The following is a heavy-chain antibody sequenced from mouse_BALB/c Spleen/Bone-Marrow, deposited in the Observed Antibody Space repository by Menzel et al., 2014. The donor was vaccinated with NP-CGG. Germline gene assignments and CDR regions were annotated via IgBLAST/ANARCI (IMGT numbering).Heavy chain of an antibody. V-gene: IGHV5-9-3*01. Sequence: EVKLMESGGCLVKPGGSLKLSCAASGFTFSSYAMSWVRQTSEKRLEWVATISSGGSYTDYPDGVKGRFILSRDNAKNTLYLQMSNLRSEDAAMYYCARHGITRLLDYWGQGTTLTVSS. CDR3: ARHGITRLLDY. CDR2: ISSGGSYT. D-gene: IGHD2-4*01. CDR1: GFTFSSYA. J-gene: IGHJ2*01.